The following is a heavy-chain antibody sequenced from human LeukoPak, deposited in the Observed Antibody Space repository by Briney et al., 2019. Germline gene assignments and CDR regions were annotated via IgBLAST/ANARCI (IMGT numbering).Heavy chain of an antibody. CDR1: GYRFTSYG. J-gene: IGHJ4*02. V-gene: IGHV1-18*01. D-gene: IGHD3-9*01. CDR3: ARGGDGDILTGLVFDY. Sequence: AAVKVSCKASGYRFTSYGISWVRQAPGQGLEWMGWISAYNGNTNYAQKLQGRVTMTTDTSTSTAYMELRSLRSDDTAVYYCARGGDGDILTGLVFDYWGQGTLVTVSS. CDR2: ISAYNGNT.